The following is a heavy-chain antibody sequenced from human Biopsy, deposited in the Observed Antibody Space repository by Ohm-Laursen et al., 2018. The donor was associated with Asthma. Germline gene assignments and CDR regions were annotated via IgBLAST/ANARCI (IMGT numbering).Heavy chain of an antibody. CDR3: AGFCSGGNCPDH. CDR2: IHYSGST. CDR1: GVSIRSYY. D-gene: IGHD2-15*01. V-gene: IGHV4-59*01. J-gene: IGHJ4*02. Sequence: PSQTLSLTCTVSGVSIRSYYWTWIRQPPGKGLEWIGNIHYSGSTYSNPSLKSRVTISVETSKKQISLRLSSVIAADTAVYYCAGFCSGGNCPDHWGQGTLVTVSS.